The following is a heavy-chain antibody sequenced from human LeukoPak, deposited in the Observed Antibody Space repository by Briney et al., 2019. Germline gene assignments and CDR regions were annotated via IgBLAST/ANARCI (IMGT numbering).Heavy chain of an antibody. D-gene: IGHD3-22*01. CDR2: LYYSGRT. CDR1: GASITSSNCY. J-gene: IGHJ4*02. CDR3: ARDSYYYDSSGYYSTCLDY. Sequence: PSETLSLTCTVSGASITSSNCYWGWIRQPPGKGLEWIGSLYYSGRTYYNPSLKSRVTISVDTSKNQFSLKLSSVTAADTAVYFCARDSYYYDSSGYYSTCLDYWGQGTLVTVSS. V-gene: IGHV4-39*07.